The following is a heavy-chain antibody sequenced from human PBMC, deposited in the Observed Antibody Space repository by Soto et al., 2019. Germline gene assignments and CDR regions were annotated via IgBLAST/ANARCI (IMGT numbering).Heavy chain of an antibody. J-gene: IGHJ4*02. D-gene: IGHD1-1*01. CDR2: ISYDGSNE. Sequence: QVQLVQSGGGVVQPGRSLRLSCVASGFIFSTYGMHWVRQVPGKGLEWVAHISYDGSNEYYADSVMGRFTVSRDNAKNTLDLQMNGLKTEDTALYYCTKEYIVGTTWGYFESWGQGALVIVSS. CDR3: TKEYIVGTTWGYFES. CDR1: GFIFSTYG. V-gene: IGHV3-30*18.